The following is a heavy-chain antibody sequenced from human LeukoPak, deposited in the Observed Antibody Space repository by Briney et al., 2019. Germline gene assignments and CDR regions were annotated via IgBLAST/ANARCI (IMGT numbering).Heavy chain of an antibody. CDR3: ASRASSRPGKQFDY. V-gene: IGHV4-39*01. CDR1: GGSISSSSYY. Sequence: SETLSLTCTVSGGSISSSSYYWGWIRQPPGKGLEWIGSIYYSGSTYYNPSLKSRVTISVDTSKNQFSLKLSSVTAADTAVYYCASRASSRPGKQFDYWGQGTLVTVSS. CDR2: IYYSGST. J-gene: IGHJ4*02. D-gene: IGHD1/OR15-1a*01.